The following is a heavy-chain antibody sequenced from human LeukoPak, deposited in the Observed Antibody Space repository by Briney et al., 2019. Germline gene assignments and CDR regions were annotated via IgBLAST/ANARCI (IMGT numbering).Heavy chain of an antibody. V-gene: IGHV3-23*01. D-gene: IGHD3-16*01. CDR2: ISGSGGST. Sequence: GGSLRLSCAASGFTFSSYGMSWVRQAPGKGLEWVSAISGSGGSTYYADSVKGRFTISRDNSKNTLYLQMNSLRAEDTAVYYCAKLVTVARGGGGAFDIWGQGTMVTVSS. J-gene: IGHJ3*02. CDR3: AKLVTVARGGGGAFDI. CDR1: GFTFSSYG.